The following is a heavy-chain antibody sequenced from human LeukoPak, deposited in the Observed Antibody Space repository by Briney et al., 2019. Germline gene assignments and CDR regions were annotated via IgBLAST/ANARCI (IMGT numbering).Heavy chain of an antibody. Sequence: SVKVSCKASGGTFSSYTISWVRQAPGQGLEWMGRIIPIFGTANYAQKFQGRVTITTDESTSTAYMGLSSLRSEDTAVYYCARGGYGDDEDAFDIWGQGTMVTVSS. D-gene: IGHD4-17*01. J-gene: IGHJ3*02. CDR1: GGTFSSYT. CDR3: ARGGYGDDEDAFDI. V-gene: IGHV1-69*05. CDR2: IIPIFGTA.